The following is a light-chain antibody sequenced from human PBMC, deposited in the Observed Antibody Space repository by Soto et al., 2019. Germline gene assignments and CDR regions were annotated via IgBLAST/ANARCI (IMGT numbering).Light chain of an antibody. CDR3: CSYEDITTSYV. J-gene: IGLJ1*01. V-gene: IGLV2-23*01. Sequence: QSALTQPASVSGSPGQSITLSCTGSSSDVAIYDLVSWYQQLPGKAPKLVISEGSKRASGVSNRFSGSKSGNTASLTISGLQAGDEADYYCCSYEDITTSYVFGTGTKVTVL. CDR2: EGS. CDR1: SSDVAIYDL.